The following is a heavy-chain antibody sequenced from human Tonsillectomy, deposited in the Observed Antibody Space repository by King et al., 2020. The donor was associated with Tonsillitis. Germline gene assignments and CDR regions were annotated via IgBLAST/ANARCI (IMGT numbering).Heavy chain of an antibody. J-gene: IGHJ3*02. V-gene: IGHV4-39*01. Sequence: QLQESGPGLVKPSETLSLTCTVSGGSISSSSYYWGWIRQPPGKGLEWIGSFYYGGGTYYNPSLKRRVTKSADTSQNQFSLKLSSVTAADTAVYYCVGTYSYAFDIWGQGTMVTVS. D-gene: IGHD5-18*01. CDR2: FYYGGGT. CDR3: VGTYSYAFDI. CDR1: GGSISSSSYY.